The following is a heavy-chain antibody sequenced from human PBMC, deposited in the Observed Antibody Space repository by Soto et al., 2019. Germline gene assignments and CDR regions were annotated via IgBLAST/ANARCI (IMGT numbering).Heavy chain of an antibody. D-gene: IGHD6-13*01. CDR1: GFTFSSYG. Sequence: QVQLVESGGGVVQPGRSLRLSCAASGFTFSSYGMHWVRQAPGKGLEWVAVISYDESNKYYADSMKGRFTIPRDNSKTTLYLQMNSLRAEDTAVYYCAKSIAAVGTPPYFYYYGMDVWGQGTTVTVSS. J-gene: IGHJ6*02. CDR2: ISYDESNK. CDR3: AKSIAAVGTPPYFYYYGMDV. V-gene: IGHV3-30*18.